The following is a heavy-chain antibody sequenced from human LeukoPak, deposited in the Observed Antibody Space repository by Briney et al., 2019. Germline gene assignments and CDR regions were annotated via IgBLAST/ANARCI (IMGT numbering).Heavy chain of an antibody. CDR1: GGSISSSSYY. V-gene: IGHV4-39*01. D-gene: IGHD5-18*01. CDR3: ARHERGGSYDLFDY. J-gene: IGHJ4*02. CDR2: IYYSGST. Sequence: SETLSLTCTVSGGSISSSSYYWGWIRQPQGKGLEWIGSIYYSGSTYYNPSLKSRVTISVDTSKNQFSLKLSSVTAADTAVYYCARHERGGSYDLFDYWGQGTLVTVSS.